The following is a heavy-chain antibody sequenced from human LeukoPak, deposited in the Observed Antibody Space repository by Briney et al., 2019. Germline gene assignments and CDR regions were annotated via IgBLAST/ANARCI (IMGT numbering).Heavy chain of an antibody. CDR2: ISGSGGST. CDR1: GFTFSSYA. Sequence: GGPLRLSCAASGFTFSSYAMSWVRQAPGKGLEWVSAISGSGGSTYYADSVKGRFTISRDNAKKSLYLQMNSLGAEDTAVYYCARVGPSTSWDYWGQGTLVTVSS. CDR3: ARVGPSTSWDY. V-gene: IGHV3-23*01. J-gene: IGHJ4*02. D-gene: IGHD2-2*01.